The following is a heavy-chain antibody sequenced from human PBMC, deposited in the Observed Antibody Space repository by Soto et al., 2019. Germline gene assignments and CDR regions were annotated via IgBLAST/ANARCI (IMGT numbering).Heavy chain of an antibody. V-gene: IGHV1-18*01. J-gene: IGHJ6*02. CDR3: EKGRSYYYYYGVDV. CDR2: ISAYNGNT. CDR1: GYTFTNFG. Sequence: ASVKVSCKASGYTFTNFGISWVRQAPGQGLEWMGWISAYNGNTNYAQNFQGRVTMTTDTSTSTAYMELRSLRSDDTALYYCEKGRSYYYYYGVDVWGQGNTVTVS.